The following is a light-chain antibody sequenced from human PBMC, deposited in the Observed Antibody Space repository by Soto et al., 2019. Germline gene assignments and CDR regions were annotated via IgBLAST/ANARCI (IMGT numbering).Light chain of an antibody. Sequence: EIVLTQSPATLSLSPGERATLSCRASQSVSTSLAWYQQKPGQAPRLLIYAASNRATGIPARFSGSGSGTDFTLTISSLDPEDLAVYYCQQRSNWPRYTFGPGTKVDIK. CDR3: QQRSNWPRYT. CDR2: AAS. V-gene: IGKV3-11*01. J-gene: IGKJ3*01. CDR1: QSVSTS.